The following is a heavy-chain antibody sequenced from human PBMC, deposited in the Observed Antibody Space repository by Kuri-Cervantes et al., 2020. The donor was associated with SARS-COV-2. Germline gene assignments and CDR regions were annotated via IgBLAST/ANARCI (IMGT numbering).Heavy chain of an antibody. CDR2: INPNSGGT. J-gene: IGHJ3*02. Sequence: ASVKVSCKASGHTFTGYYMHWVRQAPGQGLEWMGRINPNSGGTNYAQKFQGRVTMTRDTSISTAYMELSRLRSDDTAVYYCARDADSSSWYPGAFDIWGQGTMVTVSS. V-gene: IGHV1-2*06. CDR3: ARDADSSSWYPGAFDI. CDR1: GHTFTGYY. D-gene: IGHD6-13*01.